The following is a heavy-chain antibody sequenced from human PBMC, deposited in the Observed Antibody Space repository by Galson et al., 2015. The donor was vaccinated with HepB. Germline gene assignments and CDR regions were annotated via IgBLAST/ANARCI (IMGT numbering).Heavy chain of an antibody. V-gene: IGHV2-5*02. D-gene: IGHD4-17*01. CDR1: GFSLSTSEEG. CDR3: AHIRDSASVRFDS. CDR2: IYWDDDQ. Sequence: PALVKPTQTLTLTCTFSGFSLSTSEEGVGVAWIRQPPGKALEWLALIYWDDDQRYSPSLKNRLPINKDSSKNQVVLIMTRMDPMDTATYYCAHIRDSASVRFDSWGQGAQVTVSS. J-gene: IGHJ4*02.